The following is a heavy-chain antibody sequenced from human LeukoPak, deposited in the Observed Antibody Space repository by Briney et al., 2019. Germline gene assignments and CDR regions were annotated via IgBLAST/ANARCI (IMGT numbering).Heavy chain of an antibody. J-gene: IGHJ4*02. D-gene: IGHD3-22*01. CDR3: ARGRKSIRYYYDSSGYYVTPYYFDY. V-gene: IGHV1-69*01. Sequence: SVKVSCKASGGTFSSYAISWVRQAPGQGLEWMGGIIPIFGTANYAQKFQGRVTITADESTSTAYMELSSMRSEDTAVYYCARGRKSIRYYYDSSGYYVTPYYFDYWGQGTLVTVSS. CDR1: GGTFSSYA. CDR2: IIPIFGTA.